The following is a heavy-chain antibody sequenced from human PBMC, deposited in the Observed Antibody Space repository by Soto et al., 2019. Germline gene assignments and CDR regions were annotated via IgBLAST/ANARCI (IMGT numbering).Heavy chain of an antibody. J-gene: IGHJ4*02. D-gene: IGHD3-22*01. CDR2: ISSDGHHQ. CDR3: SRGTYYPQSSGLHADY. CDR1: GFSFNDYA. Sequence: QVQLVESGGGEVQPGGSLRVSCATSGFSFNDYAMYWVRQAPGQGLEWVAIISSDGHHQFYLDNLRGRFTVSRDNYKNALYLQMNSLRPEDTAVYYWSRGTYYPQSSGLHADYWGPGTVVTVSS. V-gene: IGHV3-30*03.